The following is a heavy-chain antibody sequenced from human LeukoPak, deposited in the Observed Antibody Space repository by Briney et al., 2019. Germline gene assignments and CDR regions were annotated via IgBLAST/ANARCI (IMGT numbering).Heavy chain of an antibody. J-gene: IGHJ4*02. Sequence: GGSLRLSCAASGFTFSSYEMNCVRQAPGKGLEWVSYISSSGSTIYYADSVKGRFTIFRDNAKNSLYLQINGLRAEDTAVYYCARGLKLLIDYYFDYWGQGTLVTVSS. V-gene: IGHV3-48*03. CDR2: ISSSGSTI. D-gene: IGHD1-7*01. CDR1: GFTFSSYE. CDR3: ARGLKLLIDYYFDY.